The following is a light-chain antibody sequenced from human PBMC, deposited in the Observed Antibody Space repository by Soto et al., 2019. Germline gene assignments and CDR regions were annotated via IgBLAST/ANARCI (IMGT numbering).Light chain of an antibody. Sequence: IIQSPSTLSAYVGDRDTITCRASQSVRSWLAWYQQKPGKAPKLLIYDASSLESGVPSRFSGSGSGTEFTLTISCLQPDDFATYYCKQYKSYSWTFG. CDR3: KQYKSYSWT. CDR2: DAS. V-gene: IGKV1-5*01. CDR1: QSVRSW. J-gene: IGKJ1*01.